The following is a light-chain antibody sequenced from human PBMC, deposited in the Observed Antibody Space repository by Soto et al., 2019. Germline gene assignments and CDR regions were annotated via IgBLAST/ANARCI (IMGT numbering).Light chain of an antibody. CDR3: SSYAGRTLYV. CDR1: SSDVGGYDY. J-gene: IGLJ1*01. Sequence: QSALTQPPSASGSPGQSVTISCTATSSDVGGYDYVSWYQQRPGKAPKLLIHEVTKRPSGVPDRFSGSKSGNTASLTVSGLQAEDEADYYCSSYAGRTLYVFGTGTKVTVL. CDR2: EVT. V-gene: IGLV2-8*01.